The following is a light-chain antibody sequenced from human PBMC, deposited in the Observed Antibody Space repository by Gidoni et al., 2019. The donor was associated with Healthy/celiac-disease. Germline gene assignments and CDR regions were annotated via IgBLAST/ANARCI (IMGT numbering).Light chain of an antibody. CDR2: GAS. Sequence: EIVFTQSPGTLSLSPGERATLPCRASQSVSSSYLAWYQQKPGQAPRLLIYGASSRATGIPDRFSGSGSGTDFTLTISRLEPEDCAVYYCQQYGSSPPITFGQGTRLEIK. CDR3: QQYGSSPPIT. CDR1: QSVSSSY. J-gene: IGKJ5*01. V-gene: IGKV3-20*01.